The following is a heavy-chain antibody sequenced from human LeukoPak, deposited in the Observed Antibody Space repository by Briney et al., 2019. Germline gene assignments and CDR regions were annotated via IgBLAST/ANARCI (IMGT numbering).Heavy chain of an antibody. Sequence: GESLKISCKGSGYSFTSNWISWVRQMPGKGLEWMGRIDPSDSYTNYSPSFQGHVTISADKSTSTAYLQWSSLKASDTAMYYCARRGDGYNLNFDYWGQGTLVTVSS. J-gene: IGHJ4*02. V-gene: IGHV5-10-1*01. CDR1: GYSFTSNW. CDR2: IDPSDSYT. CDR3: ARRGDGYNLNFDY. D-gene: IGHD5-24*01.